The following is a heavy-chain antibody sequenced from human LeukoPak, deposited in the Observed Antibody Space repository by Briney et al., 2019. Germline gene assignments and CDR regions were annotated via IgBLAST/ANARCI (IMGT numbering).Heavy chain of an antibody. CDR1: GFXVTTNY. CDR2: IYTGGGT. D-gene: IGHD2-8*01. Sequence: GGSLRLSCAASGFXVTTNYISWVRQAPGKGLEWVSVIYTGGGTNYADSVKGRFIISRENSKNTVYLQMNSLRAEDTAVYYCARAPTNGFQYFDYWGQGTLVTVSS. V-gene: IGHV3-53*01. CDR3: ARAPTNGFQYFDY. J-gene: IGHJ4*02.